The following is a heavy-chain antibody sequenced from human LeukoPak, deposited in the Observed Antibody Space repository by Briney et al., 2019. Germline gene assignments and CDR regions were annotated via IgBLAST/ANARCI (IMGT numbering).Heavy chain of an antibody. CDR1: GESISGFY. Sequence: SETLSLTCTVSGESISGFYWTWIRQPPGKGLEWIGYIYYSGSTNYNPSLKSRVTISVDTSKNQFSLKLSSVTAADTAVYYCASLIDGPDYWGQGTLVTVSS. D-gene: IGHD3-22*01. J-gene: IGHJ4*02. CDR2: IYYSGST. V-gene: IGHV4-59*01. CDR3: ASLIDGPDY.